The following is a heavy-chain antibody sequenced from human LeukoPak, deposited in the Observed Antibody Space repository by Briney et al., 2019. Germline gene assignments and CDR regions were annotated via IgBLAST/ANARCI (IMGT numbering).Heavy chain of an antibody. Sequence: PSETLSLTCAVYGGSFSGYYWGWIRQPPGKGLEWIGEINHSGSTNYNPSLKSRVTISVDTSKNQFSLKLSSVTAADTAVYYCARLGVATSHFDYWGQGTLVTVSS. CDR2: INHSGST. J-gene: IGHJ4*02. CDR3: ARLGVATSHFDY. V-gene: IGHV4-34*01. CDR1: GGSFSGYY. D-gene: IGHD5-12*01.